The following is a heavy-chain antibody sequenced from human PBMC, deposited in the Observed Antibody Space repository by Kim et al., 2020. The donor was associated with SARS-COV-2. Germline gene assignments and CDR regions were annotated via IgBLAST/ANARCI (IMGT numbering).Heavy chain of an antibody. Sequence: GGSLRLSCAASGFTIDNYWMSWVRQAPGKGLEWEAYINQGGSEKYYVDSVKGRFTISRDNGKSSLYMQMNSLRAEDTAVYYCVGGGRGEGGWLVYYGMDVWGQGTTVTVSS. J-gene: IGHJ6*02. V-gene: IGHV3-7*01. D-gene: IGHD6-19*01. CDR2: INQGGSEK. CDR1: GFTIDNYW. CDR3: VGGGRGEGGWLVYYGMDV.